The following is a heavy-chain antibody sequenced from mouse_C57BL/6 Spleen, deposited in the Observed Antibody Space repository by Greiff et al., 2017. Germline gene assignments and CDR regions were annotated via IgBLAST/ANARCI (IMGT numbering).Heavy chain of an antibody. D-gene: IGHD1-1*01. J-gene: IGHJ4*01. CDR1: GYAFSSSW. Sequence: VQLQQSGPELVKPGASVKISCKASGYAFSSSWLNWVKQRPGKGLEWIGRIYPGDGDTNYNGKFKGKATLTADKSSSTAYMQLSSLTSEDSAVYFCARDGSDYYYAMDYWGQGTSVTVSS. V-gene: IGHV1-82*01. CDR3: ARDGSDYYYAMDY. CDR2: IYPGDGDT.